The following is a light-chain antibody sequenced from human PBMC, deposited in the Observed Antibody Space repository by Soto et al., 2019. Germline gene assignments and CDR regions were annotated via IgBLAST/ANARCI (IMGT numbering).Light chain of an antibody. Sequence: EIVMTQSPATLSVSPGERATLSCRASQSLSNNLAWYQQKPGQAPRLLIYGASTRATGVPVRFSGSGSGTEFTLTISSLQSEDFAVYYCQHYNNWPPWTFGQGTRVEIK. J-gene: IGKJ1*01. V-gene: IGKV3-15*01. CDR3: QHYNNWPPWT. CDR1: QSLSNN. CDR2: GAS.